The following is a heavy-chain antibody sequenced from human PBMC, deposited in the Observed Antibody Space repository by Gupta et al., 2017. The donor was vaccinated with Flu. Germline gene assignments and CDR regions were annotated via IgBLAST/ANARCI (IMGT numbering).Heavy chain of an antibody. Sequence: EVQLLESGGGLVQPGGSLRLSCAASRFTFNPYTMSWVRQAPGKGLEGVSGISAGADSSHYADSVEGRFTISRDNSKNTVYLQMNSLRAEDTAVYYCARDDYGDYMGPINYWGQGTLVTVSS. CDR1: RFTFNPYT. CDR3: ARDDYGDYMGPINY. D-gene: IGHD4-17*01. V-gene: IGHV3-23*01. CDR2: ISAGADSS. J-gene: IGHJ4*02.